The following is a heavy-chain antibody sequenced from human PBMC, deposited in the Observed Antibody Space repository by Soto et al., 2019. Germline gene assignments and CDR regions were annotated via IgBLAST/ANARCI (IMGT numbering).Heavy chain of an antibody. V-gene: IGHV4-34*01. CDR1: CGSFSGYY. CDR2: INHSGST. Sequence: PSETLSLTCAVYCGSFSGYYWSWIRQPPGKGLEWIGEINHSGSTNYNPSLKSRVTISVDTSKNQFSLKLSSVTAADTAVYYCARELGPRYCSGGSCYRIYYYYYYMDVWGKGTTVTVSS. D-gene: IGHD2-15*01. CDR3: ARELGPRYCSGGSCYRIYYYYYYMDV. J-gene: IGHJ6*03.